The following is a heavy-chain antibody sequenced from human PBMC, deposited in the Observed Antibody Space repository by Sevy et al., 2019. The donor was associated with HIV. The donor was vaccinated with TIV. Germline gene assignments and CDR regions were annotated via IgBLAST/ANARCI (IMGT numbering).Heavy chain of an antibody. D-gene: IGHD6-13*01. J-gene: IGHJ4*02. Sequence: GGSLRLSCAASGFTFDDYTMHWVRQAPGKGLEWVSLISWDGGSTYYADSVKGRFTISRDNSKNSLYLQMNSLRTEDTALYYCAKDLSARAAAGTGFDYWGQGTLVTVSS. CDR2: ISWDGGST. V-gene: IGHV3-43*01. CDR3: AKDLSARAAAGTGFDY. CDR1: GFTFDDYT.